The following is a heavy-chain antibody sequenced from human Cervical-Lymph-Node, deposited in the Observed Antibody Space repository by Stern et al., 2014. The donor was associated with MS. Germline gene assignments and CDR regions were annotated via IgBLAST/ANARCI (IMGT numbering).Heavy chain of an antibody. V-gene: IGHV1-46*01. D-gene: IGHD1-26*01. J-gene: IGHJ4*02. CDR1: GYTFTDYN. Sequence: QLVQSGAEVKEPGASVKVSCTASGYTFTDYNIQWVRQAPGQGLEWMGMISPDGGRTAYAPKFRGGVTMTRDKSTATVYMELNSLRSEDTAVYFCARVAPTVGAAYWGQGTLVTVSS. CDR2: ISPDGGRT. CDR3: ARVAPTVGAAY.